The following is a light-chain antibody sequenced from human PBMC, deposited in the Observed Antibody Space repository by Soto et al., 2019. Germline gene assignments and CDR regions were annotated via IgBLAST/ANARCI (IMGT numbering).Light chain of an antibody. CDR1: SSDVGGYNY. Sequence: QSALTQPASVSGSPGQSITFSCTGTSSDVGGYNYVSWYQHHPGKAPKLMIYEVSNRPSGVSNRFSGSGSDNTASLTISGLQPEDEADYYCTSYTGSLYVFGTGTQLTVL. CDR2: EVS. V-gene: IGLV2-14*01. J-gene: IGLJ1*01. CDR3: TSYTGSLYV.